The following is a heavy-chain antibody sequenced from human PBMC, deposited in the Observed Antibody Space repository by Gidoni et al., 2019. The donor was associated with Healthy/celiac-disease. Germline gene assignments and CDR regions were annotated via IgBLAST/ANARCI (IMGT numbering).Heavy chain of an antibody. V-gene: IGHV3-43*01. J-gene: IGHJ4*02. CDR2: ISWDGGST. CDR1: GFTFDDYT. Sequence: EVQLVASGGVAVQPGGSLRLSCAASGFTFDDYTMHWVRQAPGKGREWVSLISWDGGSTYYADSVKGRFTISRDNSKNSLYLQMNSLRTEDTAWYYCAKMGQIWGQGTLVTVSS. CDR3: AKMGQI.